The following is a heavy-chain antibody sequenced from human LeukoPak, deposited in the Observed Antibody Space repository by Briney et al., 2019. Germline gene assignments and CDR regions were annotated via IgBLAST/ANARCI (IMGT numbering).Heavy chain of an antibody. CDR1: GGSISSNSYY. J-gene: IGHJ5*02. V-gene: IGHV4-39*07. CDR3: ARDLRSRGSTTLDWFDP. Sequence: SETLSLTCAVSGGSISSNSYYWGWIRQPPGKGLEWIGSIYYSGSTYYNPSLKSRVTISVDTSKNQFSLKLSSVTAADTAVYYCARDLRSRGSTTLDWFDPWGQGTLVTVSS. CDR2: IYYSGST. D-gene: IGHD2-2*01.